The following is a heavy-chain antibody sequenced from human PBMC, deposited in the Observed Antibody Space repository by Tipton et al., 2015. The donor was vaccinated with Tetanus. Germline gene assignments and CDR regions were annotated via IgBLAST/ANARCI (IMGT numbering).Heavy chain of an antibody. CDR3: ARAGGVVTAPRFDY. J-gene: IGHJ4*02. Sequence: TLSLTCAVYGGSFRGYYWSWIRQPPGKGLEWIGEINHSGSTNYTPSLKSRVTISVDTPKNQFSLKLSSVTAADTAVYYCARAGGVVTAPRFDYWGQGTLVTVSS. CDR2: INHSGST. D-gene: IGHD2-21*02. CDR1: GGSFRGYY. V-gene: IGHV4-34*01.